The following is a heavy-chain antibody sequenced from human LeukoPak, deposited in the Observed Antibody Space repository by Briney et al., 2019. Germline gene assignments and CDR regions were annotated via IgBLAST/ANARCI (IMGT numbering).Heavy chain of an antibody. CDR3: ARGGMVVVPAAILNWFDP. D-gene: IGHD2-2*01. J-gene: IGHJ5*02. Sequence: ASVTVSCKASGYTFTGYYMHWVRQAPGQGLEWMGWINPNSGGTNYAQKFQGRVTMTRDTSISTAYMELSRLRSDDTAVYYCARGGMVVVPAAILNWFDPWGQGTLVTVSS. CDR1: GYTFTGYY. CDR2: INPNSGGT. V-gene: IGHV1-2*02.